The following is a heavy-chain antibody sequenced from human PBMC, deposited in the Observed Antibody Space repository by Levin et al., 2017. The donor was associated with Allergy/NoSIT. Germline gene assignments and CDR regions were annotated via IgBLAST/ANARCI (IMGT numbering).Heavy chain of an antibody. V-gene: IGHV3-23*01. CDR2: ISGSRART. CDR1: GFTFTEYG. CDR3: ARSGGRSTFFGVAVPGYYGLDV. D-gene: IGHD3-3*01. J-gene: IGHJ6*02. Sequence: GGSLRLSCAASGFTFTEYGMSWVRQAPGKGLEWVSIISGSRARTYYADSVKGRFTISGDTSRNTLYLEMNSLRAEDTALYYCARSGGRSTFFGVAVPGYYGLDVWGQGTTVTVSS.